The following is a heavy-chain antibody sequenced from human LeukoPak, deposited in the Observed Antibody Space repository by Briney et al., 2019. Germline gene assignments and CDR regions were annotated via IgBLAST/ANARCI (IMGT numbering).Heavy chain of an antibody. CDR1: GGTFSSYA. CDR2: IIPILGIA. CDR3: AREAGVSPFDP. V-gene: IGHV1-69*04. J-gene: IGHJ5*02. Sequence: GASVKVSCKASGGTFSSYAISWVRQAPGQGLEWMGRIIPILGIANYAQKFQGRVTITADKSTSTAYVELSSLRSEDTAVYYCAREAGVSPFDPWGQGTLVTVSS. D-gene: IGHD2-8*01.